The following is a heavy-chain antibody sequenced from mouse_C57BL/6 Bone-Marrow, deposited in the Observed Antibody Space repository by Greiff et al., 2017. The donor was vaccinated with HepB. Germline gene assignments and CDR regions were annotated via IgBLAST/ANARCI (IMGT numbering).Heavy chain of an antibody. V-gene: IGHV1-18*01. D-gene: IGHD1-1*01. CDR3: ARKIYYGSSYGEAWFAY. CDR2: INPNNGGT. CDR1: GYTFTDYN. J-gene: IGHJ3*01. Sequence: EVQLQQSGPELVKPGASVKIPCKASGYTFTDYNMDWVKQSHGKSLEWIGDINPNNGGTIYNQKFKGKATLTVDKSSSTAYMELRSLTSEDTAVYYCARKIYYGSSYGEAWFAYWGQGTLVTVSA.